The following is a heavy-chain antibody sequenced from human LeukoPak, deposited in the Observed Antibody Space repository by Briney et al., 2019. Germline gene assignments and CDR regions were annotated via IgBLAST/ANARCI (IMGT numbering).Heavy chain of an antibody. D-gene: IGHD2-15*01. CDR2: ISAYNGNT. J-gene: IGHJ6*02. CDR3: ARYIVVVVAATPASDYYYGMDV. V-gene: IGHV1-18*01. Sequence: ASVKVSCKASGYTFTSYDINWVRQAPGQGLEWMGWISAYNGNTNYAQKLQGRVTMTTDTSTSTAYMELRSLRSDDTAVYYCARYIVVVVAATPASDYYYGMDVWGQGTTVTVSS. CDR1: GYTFTSYD.